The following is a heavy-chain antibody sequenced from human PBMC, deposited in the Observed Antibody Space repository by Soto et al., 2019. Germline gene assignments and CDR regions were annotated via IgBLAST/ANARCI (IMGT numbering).Heavy chain of an antibody. D-gene: IGHD6-19*01. V-gene: IGHV1-8*01. Sequence: QVQLVQSGAEVKKPGASVKVSCKASGYTFTSYDINWVRQATGQGLEWMGWMNPNSGNTGYAQKFQGRVTMTRNTSISTAYMELSSLRSEDTAVYYCARGALLGWLVYYYGMDVWGQGTTVTVSS. CDR2: MNPNSGNT. J-gene: IGHJ6*02. CDR1: GYTFTSYD. CDR3: ARGALLGWLVYYYGMDV.